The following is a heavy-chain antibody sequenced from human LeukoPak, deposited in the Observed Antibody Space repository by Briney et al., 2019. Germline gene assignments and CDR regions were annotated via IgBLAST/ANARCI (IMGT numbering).Heavy chain of an antibody. J-gene: IGHJ6*04. CDR2: INTKTGNP. Sequence: GASVKVSCKASGYTFTDYAINWVRQAPGQGLEWMGWINTKTGNPKYAQGFTGRFVFSLDTSGSTAYLQISSLKAEDTAMYYCARVESHGSLGVWGKGTTVTVSS. D-gene: IGHD3-3*01. CDR3: ARVESHGSLGV. CDR1: GYTFTDYA. V-gene: IGHV7-4-1*02.